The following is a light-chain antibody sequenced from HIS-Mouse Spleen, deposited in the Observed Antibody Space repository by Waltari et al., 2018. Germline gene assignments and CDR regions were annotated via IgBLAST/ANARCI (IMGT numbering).Light chain of an antibody. CDR2: EDS. CDR3: YSTDSSGNHRV. V-gene: IGLV3-10*01. CDR1: ALPTNY. J-gene: IGLJ2*01. Sequence: SYEPTQPPSVSVSPGQTARITCSGDALPTNYAYWYQQKSGQAPVLVIYEDSKRPSGIPERFSGSSSGTMATLTISGAQVEDEADYYCYSTDSSGNHRVFGGGTKLTVL.